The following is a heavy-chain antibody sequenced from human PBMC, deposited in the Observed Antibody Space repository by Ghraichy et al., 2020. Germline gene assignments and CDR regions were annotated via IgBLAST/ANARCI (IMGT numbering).Heavy chain of an antibody. V-gene: IGHV3-21*01. CDR2: INSRSSYI. CDR1: GFIFRTYS. CDR3: ATMGRPDSGGNHQIDY. Sequence: GESLNISCAASGFIFRTYSMIWVRQAPGKGLEWVSSINSRSSYIYYADSVKGRFTISRDNAKNSLYLQMNSLGAEDTAVYFCATMGRPDSGGNHQIDYWGQGTLVTVSS. D-gene: IGHD4-23*01. J-gene: IGHJ4*02.